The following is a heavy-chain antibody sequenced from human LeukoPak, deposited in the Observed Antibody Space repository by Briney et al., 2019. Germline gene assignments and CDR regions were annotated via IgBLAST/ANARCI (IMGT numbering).Heavy chain of an antibody. D-gene: IGHD3-9*01. CDR3: ARDPLRYLRVGHYDY. CDR2: IDYDSSHI. CDR1: GFTFSNPN. V-gene: IGHV3-21*01. Sequence: GGSLRLSCAASGFTFSNPNMNWVRQVPGKGLDRVSSIDYDSSHIYYADSVRGRFTISRDNARNSVYLQMNSLRVEDAAVYYCARDPLRYLRVGHYDYWGQGTLVAVSS. J-gene: IGHJ4*02.